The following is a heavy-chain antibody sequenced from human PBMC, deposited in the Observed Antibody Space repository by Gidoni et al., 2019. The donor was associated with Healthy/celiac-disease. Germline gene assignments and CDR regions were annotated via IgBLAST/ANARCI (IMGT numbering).Heavy chain of an antibody. CDR2: IYPGDSDT. D-gene: IGHD6-19*01. CDR3: ARPVEPIRIAVAGTGWFDP. Sequence: EVQLVQSGAEVKKPGESLKISCKGSGYSFTSYWIGWVRQMPGKGLEWMGIIYPGDSDTRYSPSFQGQVTISADKSISTAYLQWSSLKASDTAMYYCARPVEPIRIAVAGTGWFDPWGQGTLVTVSS. J-gene: IGHJ5*02. CDR1: GYSFTSYW. V-gene: IGHV5-51*01.